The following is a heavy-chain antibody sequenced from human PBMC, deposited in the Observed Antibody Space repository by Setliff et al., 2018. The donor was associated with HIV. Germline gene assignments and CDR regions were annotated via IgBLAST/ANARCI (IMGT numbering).Heavy chain of an antibody. CDR1: GGSIRSYY. V-gene: IGHV4-59*08. CDR2: VYYSGST. J-gene: IGHJ6*03. CDR3: ARGPRPVDVDYYYMDV. Sequence: LTCNVSGGSIRSYYWSWIRQPPGEGLEWIGYVYYSGSTNYNPFLKSRVTISLDMSKNQFSLKLTSVTAADTAVYYCARGPRPVDVDYYYMDVWGKGTTVTVSS.